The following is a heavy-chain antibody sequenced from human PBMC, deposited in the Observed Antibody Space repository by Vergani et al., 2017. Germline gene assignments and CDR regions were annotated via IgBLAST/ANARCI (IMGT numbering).Heavy chain of an antibody. D-gene: IGHD2-15*01. J-gene: IGHJ6*03. CDR3: ARVPDIVVVVAATFSNYYYYMDV. CDR2: IIPIFGTA. CDR1: GGTFSSYA. Sequence: QVQLVQSGAEVKKPGSSVKVSCKASGGTFSSYAISWVRQAPGQGLEWMGGIIPIFGTANYAQKFQGRVTITADESTSTAYMELSSLRSEDTAVYYCARVPDIVVVVAATFSNYYYYMDVWGKGTTVTVSS. V-gene: IGHV1-69*01.